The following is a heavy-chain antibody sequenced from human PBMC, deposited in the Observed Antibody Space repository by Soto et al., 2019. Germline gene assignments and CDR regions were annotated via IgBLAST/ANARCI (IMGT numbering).Heavy chain of an antibody. CDR2: ISAYNGNT. CDR3: ARDPPWGIAAAGSDY. J-gene: IGHJ4*02. D-gene: IGHD6-13*01. V-gene: IGHV1-18*01. CDR1: GYTFTSYG. Sequence: ASVKVSCKASGYTFTSYGISWVRQAPGQGLEWMGRISAYNGNTNYAQKLQGRVTMTTDTSTSTAYMELRSLRSDDTAVYYCARDPPWGIAAAGSDYWGQGTLVTVSS.